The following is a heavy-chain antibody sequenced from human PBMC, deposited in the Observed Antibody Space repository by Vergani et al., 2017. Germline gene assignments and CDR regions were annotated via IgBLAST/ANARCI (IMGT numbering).Heavy chain of an antibody. V-gene: IGHV1-8*01. D-gene: IGHD6-6*01. CDR3: ARGRGXTSSSADNNWFDP. CDR1: GYTFTSYD. J-gene: IGHJ5*02. CDR2: MNPNSANT. Sequence: QVQLVQSGAEVKKPGASVKVSCKASGYTFTSYDVNWVRQATGQGLEWMGWMNPNSANTGYAQKFQGGVTMTRNTSINTAYMELSSLRSEDTGVYYCARGRGXTSSSADNNWFDPWGQGTPVAVSS.